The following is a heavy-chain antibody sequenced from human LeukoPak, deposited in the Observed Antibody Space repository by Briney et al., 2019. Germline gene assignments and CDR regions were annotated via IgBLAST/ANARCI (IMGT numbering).Heavy chain of an antibody. Sequence: GGSLRLSCSASGFTFSSYAMHWVGQAPGKGPEYVSAISSNGGSTYYADSVKGRFTISRDTAKNTLYLQMSSLGPEDTAVYYCVKGTGTKYYYYGMDVWGQGTTVTVSS. CDR3: VKGTGTKYYYYGMDV. CDR2: ISSNGGST. D-gene: IGHD3/OR15-3a*01. J-gene: IGHJ6*02. CDR1: GFTFSSYA. V-gene: IGHV3-64D*06.